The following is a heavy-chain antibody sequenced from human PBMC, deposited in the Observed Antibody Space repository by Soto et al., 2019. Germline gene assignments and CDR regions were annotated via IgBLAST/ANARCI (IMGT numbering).Heavy chain of an antibody. D-gene: IGHD3-16*01. CDR1: GGSISSYY. CDR2: IYYSGST. CDR3: ASMITFGGALPYYFDY. V-gene: IGHV4-59*01. Sequence: SETLSLTCTVSGGSISSYYWSWIRQPPGKGLEWIGYIYYSGSTNYNPSLKSRVTISVDTSKNQFSLKLSSVTAADTAVYYCASMITFGGALPYYFDYWGQGTLVTVSS. J-gene: IGHJ4*02.